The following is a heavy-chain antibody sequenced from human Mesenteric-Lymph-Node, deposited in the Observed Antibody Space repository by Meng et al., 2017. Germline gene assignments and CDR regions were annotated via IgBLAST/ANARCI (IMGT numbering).Heavy chain of an antibody. J-gene: IGHJ4*02. V-gene: IGHV3-33*01. D-gene: IGHD5-12*01. CDR1: GFTFSSYG. CDR2: IWYDGSNK. Sequence: GGSLRLSCAASGFTFSSYGMHWVRQAPGKGLEWVAVIWYDGSNKYYADSVKGRFTISRDNSKNTLYLQMNSLRAEDTAVYYCARSYSGYDRGVDYWGQGTLVTVSS. CDR3: ARSYSGYDRGVDY.